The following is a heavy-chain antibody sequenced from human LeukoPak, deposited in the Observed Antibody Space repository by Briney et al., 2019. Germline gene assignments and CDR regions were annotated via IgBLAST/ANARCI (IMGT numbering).Heavy chain of an antibody. CDR1: GGSISSYY. Sequence: PSETLSLTCTVSGGSISSYYWSWIRQPPGKGLEWIGYIYYSGSTNYNPSLKSRVTISVDTSKNQFSLKLSSVTAADTAVYYCARDSNGGNSYWYFDLWGRGTLVTVSS. V-gene: IGHV4-59*01. J-gene: IGHJ2*01. CDR3: ARDSNGGNSYWYFDL. D-gene: IGHD4-23*01. CDR2: IYYSGST.